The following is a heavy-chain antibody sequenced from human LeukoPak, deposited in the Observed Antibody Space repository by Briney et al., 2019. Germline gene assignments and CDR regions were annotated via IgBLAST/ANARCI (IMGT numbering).Heavy chain of an antibody. CDR1: GYTFTSYG. V-gene: IGHV1-18*01. CDR2: IIAYNGNT. D-gene: IGHD3-22*01. CDR3: ARHVPKTYYYDSSGFFFDY. Sequence: GASVKVSCKASGYTFTSYGISWVRQAPGQGLEWMGWIIAYNGNTNYSQKLQGRVTMTTDTSTSTAYMELRSLRSDDTAVYYCARHVPKTYYYDSSGFFFDYWGQGTLVTVSS. J-gene: IGHJ4*02.